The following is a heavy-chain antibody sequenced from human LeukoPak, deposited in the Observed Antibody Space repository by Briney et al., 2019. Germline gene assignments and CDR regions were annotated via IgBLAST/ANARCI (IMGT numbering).Heavy chain of an antibody. J-gene: IGHJ4*02. CDR1: SGSISSSNW. CDR3: ARLLHPQSTSWFIDY. CDR2: VYHSGST. V-gene: IGHV4-4*02. D-gene: IGHD6-13*01. Sequence: PSETLSLTCAVSSGSISSSNWWSWVRQPPGKGLEWIGEVYHSGSTNYNPSLKSRVTILVDTSKNQFSLKLSSVTAADTAVYYCARLLHPQSTSWFIDYWGQGALVTVSS.